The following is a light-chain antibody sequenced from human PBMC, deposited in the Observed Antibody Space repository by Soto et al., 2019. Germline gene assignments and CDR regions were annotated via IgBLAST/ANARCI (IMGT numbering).Light chain of an antibody. CDR3: ADGDHSVIGSYV. CDR1: SSNIGSNT. Sequence: QSLLTQPPSASGTPGQRVTISCSGSSSNIGSNTVNWYQQLPGTAPKLLIYSNNQRPSGVPDRFSGSKSGTSASLAISGLQSEDEAYYYCADGDHSVIGSYVFGA. V-gene: IGLV1-44*01. CDR2: SNN. J-gene: IGLJ1*01.